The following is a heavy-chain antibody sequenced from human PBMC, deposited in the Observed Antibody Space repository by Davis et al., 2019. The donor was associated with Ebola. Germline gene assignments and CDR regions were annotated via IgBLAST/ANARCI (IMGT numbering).Heavy chain of an antibody. CDR2: ISSSSSYI. D-gene: IGHD3-10*01. V-gene: IGHV3-21*01. CDR1: GFTFSSYS. Sequence: GESLKISCAASGFTFSSYSMNWVRQAPGKGLEWVSSISSSSSYIYYADSVKGRFTISRDNAKNSLYLQMNSLRAEDTAVYYCARDGWFGDPGDYWGQGTLVTVSS. CDR3: ARDGWFGDPGDY. J-gene: IGHJ4*02.